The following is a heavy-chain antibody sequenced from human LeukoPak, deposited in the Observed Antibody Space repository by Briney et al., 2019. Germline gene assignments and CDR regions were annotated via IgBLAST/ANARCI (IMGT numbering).Heavy chain of an antibody. CDR3: TNDRGKGELLSDAFDI. J-gene: IGHJ3*02. V-gene: IGHV3-23*01. CDR1: GFMFSSYA. CDR2: ISGSGDST. D-gene: IGHD1-7*01. Sequence: GGSLRLSCAASGFMFSSYAMSWVHQAPGKGLEWVSGISGSGDSTYYADSVKGRFTISRDNSETTMYLQMNSLRAEDTAVYYCTNDRGKGELLSDAFDIWGQGTMVTVSS.